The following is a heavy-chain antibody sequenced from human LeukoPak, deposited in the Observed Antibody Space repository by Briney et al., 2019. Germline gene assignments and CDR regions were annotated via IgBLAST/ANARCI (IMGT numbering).Heavy chain of an antibody. CDR2: ISEDGRAT. D-gene: IGHD3-3*02. CDR3: ARDEHLWQISH. CDR1: GFTLSNYW. J-gene: IGHJ4*02. Sequence: SGGSLRLSCAASGFTLSNYWIHWVRQAPGKGLVWVSRISEDGRATTYADYVKGRFTISKDNAKNSVYLQMNSLRAEDTAVYYCARDEHLWQISHWGQGTLVTVSS. V-gene: IGHV3-74*01.